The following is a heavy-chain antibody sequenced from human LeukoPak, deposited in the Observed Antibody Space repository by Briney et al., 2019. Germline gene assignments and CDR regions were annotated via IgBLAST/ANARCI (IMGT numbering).Heavy chain of an antibody. J-gene: IGHJ4*02. CDR3: ARDCSSTSCYYPRDY. Sequence: ASVKVCCKASGYTFTSYGISWVRQAPGQGLEWMGWISAYNGNTNYAQKLQGRVTMTTATSTSTDYMELRSLRSDDTAVYYCARDCSSTSCYYPRDYWGQGTLVTVSS. D-gene: IGHD2-2*01. V-gene: IGHV1-18*01. CDR1: GYTFTSYG. CDR2: ISAYNGNT.